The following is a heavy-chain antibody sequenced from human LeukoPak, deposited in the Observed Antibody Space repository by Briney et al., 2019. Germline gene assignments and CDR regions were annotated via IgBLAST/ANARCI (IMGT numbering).Heavy chain of an antibody. J-gene: IGHJ6*03. CDR1: GGSISSGSYY. CDR2: IYTSGST. Sequence: PSQTLSLTCTVSGGSISSGSYYWSWIRQPAGKGLEWIGRIYTSGSTNYNPSLKSRVTISVDTSKNQFSLKLSSVTAADTAVYYCAREEGYCSSTSCYYHMDVWGKGTTVTVSS. V-gene: IGHV4-61*02. CDR3: AREEGYCSSTSCYYHMDV. D-gene: IGHD2-2*01.